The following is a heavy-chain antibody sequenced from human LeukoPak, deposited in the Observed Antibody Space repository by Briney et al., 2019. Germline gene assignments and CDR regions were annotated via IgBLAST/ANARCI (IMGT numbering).Heavy chain of an antibody. CDR1: GGSMSSHY. D-gene: IGHD1-14*01. Sequence: SETLSLSCTVSGGSMSSHYWSWIRQPPGKELEWIGYIYHSGSANYNPSLRSRVTISVDTSKNQFSLRLSSVTAADTAVYYCARRPWASSEPHFDYWGQGILVTVSS. CDR2: IYHSGSA. CDR3: ARRPWASSEPHFDY. J-gene: IGHJ4*02. V-gene: IGHV4-59*11.